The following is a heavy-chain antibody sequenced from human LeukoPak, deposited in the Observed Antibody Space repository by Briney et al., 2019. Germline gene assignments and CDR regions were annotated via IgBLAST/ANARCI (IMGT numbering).Heavy chain of an antibody. CDR2: FDPEDGET. V-gene: IGHV1-24*01. J-gene: IGHJ6*03. D-gene: IGHD3-22*01. CDR3: ATSIGYYYYMDV. CDR1: GYTLTELS. Sequence: ASVKVSCEVSGYTLTELSMHWVRQAPGKGLEWMGGFDPEDGETIYAQKFQGRVTMTEDTSTDTAYMELSSLRSEDTAVYYCATSIGYYYYMDVWGKGTTVTVSS.